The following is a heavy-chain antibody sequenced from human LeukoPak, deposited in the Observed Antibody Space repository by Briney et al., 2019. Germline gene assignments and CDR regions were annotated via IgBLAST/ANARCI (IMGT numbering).Heavy chain of an antibody. D-gene: IGHD5-24*01. CDR3: ARGGRWLQFRD. CDR2: INHSGST. Sequence: PLETLSLTCAVYGGSFSGYYWSWIRQPPGKGLEWIGEINHSGSTNYNPSLKCRVTISVDTSKNQFSLKLSSVTAADTAVYYCARGGRWLQFRDWGQGTLVTVSS. J-gene: IGHJ4*02. V-gene: IGHV4-34*01. CDR1: GGSFSGYY.